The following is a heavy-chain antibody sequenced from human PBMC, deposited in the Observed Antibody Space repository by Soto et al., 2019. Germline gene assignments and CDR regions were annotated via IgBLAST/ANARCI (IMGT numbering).Heavy chain of an antibody. Sequence: GGSLRLSCAASGFTFSSYGMHWVRQAPGKGLEWVAVIWYDGSNKYYADSVKGRFTISRDNSKNTLYLQMNSLRAEDTAVYYCARGTYYDSPPDWFDPWGQGTLVPVSS. D-gene: IGHD3-22*01. CDR1: GFTFSSYG. J-gene: IGHJ5*02. CDR3: ARGTYYDSPPDWFDP. V-gene: IGHV3-33*01. CDR2: IWYDGSNK.